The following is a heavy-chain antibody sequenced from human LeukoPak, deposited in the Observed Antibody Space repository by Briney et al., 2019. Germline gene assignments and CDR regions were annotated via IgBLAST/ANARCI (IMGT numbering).Heavy chain of an antibody. CDR1: GGSVSSGSYY. CDR3: ARAAPSITIFGVVIIHDAFDI. D-gene: IGHD3-3*01. J-gene: IGHJ3*02. Sequence: KASETLSLTCTVSGGSVSSGSYYWSWIRQPAGKGLEWIGRIYTSGSTNYSPSLKSRVTISVDTSKNQFSLKLGSVTAADTAVYYCARAAPSITIFGVVIIHDAFDIWGQGTMVTVSS. CDR2: IYTSGST. V-gene: IGHV4-61*02.